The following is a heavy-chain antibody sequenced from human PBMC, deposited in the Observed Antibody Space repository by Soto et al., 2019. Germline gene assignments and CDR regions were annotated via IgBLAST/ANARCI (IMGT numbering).Heavy chain of an antibody. CDR2: IYYSGST. CDR1: GGSISSSSYY. J-gene: IGHJ6*02. Sequence: NPSETLSLTCTVSGGSISSSSYYWGWIRQPPGKGLEWIGSIYYSGSTYYNPSLKSRVTISVDTSKNQFSLKLSSVTAADTAVYYCATSTTSYYYYGMDVWGQGTKVTV. D-gene: IGHD4-17*01. CDR3: ATSTTSYYYYGMDV. V-gene: IGHV4-39*01.